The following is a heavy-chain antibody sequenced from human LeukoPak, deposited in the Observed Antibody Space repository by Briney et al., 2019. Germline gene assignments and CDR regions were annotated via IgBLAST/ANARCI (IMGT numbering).Heavy chain of an antibody. J-gene: IGHJ4*02. V-gene: IGHV4-4*07. Sequence: SETLSLTCTVSGGSISTHYWRWIRQPAGKGLEWIGRIYTSGSTNYNPSLKSRVTMSVDTSKNQFSLKLSSVTAADTAVYYCASTHYGSGSYRFDYWGQGTLVTVSS. D-gene: IGHD3-10*01. CDR1: GGSISTHY. CDR3: ASTHYGSGSYRFDY. CDR2: IYTSGST.